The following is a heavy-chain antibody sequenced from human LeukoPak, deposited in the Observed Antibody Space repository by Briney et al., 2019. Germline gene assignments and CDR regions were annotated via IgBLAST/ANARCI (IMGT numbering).Heavy chain of an antibody. CDR1: GGSTSSNS. D-gene: IGHD3-22*01. CDR3: VGAKQWLSFDI. Sequence: PSETLSLTCTVSGGSTSSNSWSWMRQPPGKGLEWIGTYYNSGSTNYNPSLKNRATISVDTSKNQFSLKLSSVTAADTAVYYCVGAKQWLSFDIWGQGTMVTVSS. J-gene: IGHJ3*02. V-gene: IGHV4-59*08. CDR2: YYNSGST.